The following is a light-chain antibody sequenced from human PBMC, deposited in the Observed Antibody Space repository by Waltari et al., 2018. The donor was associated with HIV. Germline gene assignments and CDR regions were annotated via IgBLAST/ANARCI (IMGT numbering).Light chain of an antibody. CDR1: ILRFYY. Sequence: SSELTQDPFVSVAPGPTARITCQGDILRFYYGSWYQQRPGQAPRLVSYGSNNRPSGIPDRFSGSTSGNTMSLTITATQAEDEGDFFCSSRDTTGKFWVFGSGT. CDR2: GSN. CDR3: SSRDTTGKFWV. V-gene: IGLV3-19*01. J-gene: IGLJ1*01.